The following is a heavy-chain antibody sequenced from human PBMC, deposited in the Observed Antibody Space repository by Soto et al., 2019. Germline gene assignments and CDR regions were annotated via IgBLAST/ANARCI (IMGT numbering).Heavy chain of an antibody. D-gene: IGHD2-2*02. Sequence: GESLKISCAASGFTFSSYAMSWVRQAPGKGLEWVSAISGSGGSTYYADSVKGRFTISRDNSKNTLYLQMNSLRAEDTAVYYCAKSQCSSTSCYRIGAFDIWGQGTMVTVSS. CDR1: GFTFSSYA. V-gene: IGHV3-23*01. CDR3: AKSQCSSTSCYRIGAFDI. CDR2: ISGSGGST. J-gene: IGHJ3*02.